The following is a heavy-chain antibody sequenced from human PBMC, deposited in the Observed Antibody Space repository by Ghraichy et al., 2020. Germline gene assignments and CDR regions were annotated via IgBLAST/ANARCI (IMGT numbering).Heavy chain of an antibody. Sequence: SETLSLTCAVSGGSISSSNWWSWVRQPPGKGLEWIGEIYHSGSTNYNPSLKSRVTISVDKSKNQFSLKLSSVTAADTAVYYCATSVGDYYGSGSYYTQYFQHWGQGTLVTVSS. J-gene: IGHJ1*01. CDR2: IYHSGST. D-gene: IGHD3-10*01. CDR3: ATSVGDYYGSGSYYTQYFQH. V-gene: IGHV4-4*02. CDR1: GGSISSSNW.